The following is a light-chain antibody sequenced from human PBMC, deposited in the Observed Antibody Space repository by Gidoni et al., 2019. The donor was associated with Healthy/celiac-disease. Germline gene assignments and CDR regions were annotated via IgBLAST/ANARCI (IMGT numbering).Light chain of an antibody. CDR2: KAS. CDR1: QSISSW. Sequence: DIQMTHSPSTLSASVGDRVTITCRASQSISSWLAWYQQKPGKAPKLLIYKASSLESGVPPRFSGSGSGTEFTLTISSLQPDDFATYYCQQYNSYGTFGQGTKVEIK. CDR3: QQYNSYGT. J-gene: IGKJ1*01. V-gene: IGKV1-5*03.